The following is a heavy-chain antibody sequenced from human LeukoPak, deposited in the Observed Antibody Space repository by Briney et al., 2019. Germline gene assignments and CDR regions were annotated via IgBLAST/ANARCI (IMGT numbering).Heavy chain of an antibody. V-gene: IGHV3-74*01. CDR3: ARGPNSNWSGLDF. Sequence: GGSLRLSCAASGFTFSNYLMHWARQLPGKGLVWASRISPTGSTTSYADSVKGRFTVSRDNAKNTLYLQVNNLRAEDTAVYYCARGPNSNWSGLDFWGQGTLLTVSS. CDR1: GFTFSNYL. CDR2: ISPTGSTT. J-gene: IGHJ4*02. D-gene: IGHD6-6*01.